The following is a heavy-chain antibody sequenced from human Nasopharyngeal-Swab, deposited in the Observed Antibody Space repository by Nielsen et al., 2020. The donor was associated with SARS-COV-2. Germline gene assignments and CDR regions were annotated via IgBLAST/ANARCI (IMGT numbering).Heavy chain of an antibody. Sequence: SETLSLTCTVSGGSISSYYWSWIRQPPGKGLEWIGYIYYSGSTNYNPSLKSRVTISVDTSKNQFSLKLSSVTAADTAVYYCARGRLPGGVYENYWGQGTLVTVSS. CDR3: ARGRLPGGVYENY. CDR2: IYYSGST. CDR1: GGSISSYY. D-gene: IGHD5/OR15-5a*01. J-gene: IGHJ4*02. V-gene: IGHV4-59*01.